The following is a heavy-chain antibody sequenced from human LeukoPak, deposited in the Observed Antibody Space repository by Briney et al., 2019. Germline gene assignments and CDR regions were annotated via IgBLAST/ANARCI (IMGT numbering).Heavy chain of an antibody. D-gene: IGHD2-21*01. CDR1: GGTFSSYA. CDR3: TIIPNVILFTHYFEY. Sequence: ASVKVSCKASGGTFSSYAISWVRQAPEQGLEWMGRIIPILGIANYAQKFQGRVTITADKSTSTAYMELSSLRSEDTAVYYCTIIPNVILFTHYFEYWGQGTLVTVSS. J-gene: IGHJ4*02. V-gene: IGHV1-69*04. CDR2: IIPILGIA.